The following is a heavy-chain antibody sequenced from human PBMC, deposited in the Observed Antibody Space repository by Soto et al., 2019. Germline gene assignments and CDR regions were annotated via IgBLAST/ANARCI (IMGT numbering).Heavy chain of an antibody. Sequence: SETLSLTCTVSGGSISSSSYYWGWIRQPPGKGLEWIGSIYYSGSTYYNPSLKSRVTISVDTSKNQFSLKLSSVTAAATAVYYCASGWSGYYGYDWFDPWGQGTLVTVSS. D-gene: IGHD3-3*01. CDR3: ASGWSGYYGYDWFDP. J-gene: IGHJ5*02. CDR1: GGSISSSSYY. CDR2: IYYSGST. V-gene: IGHV4-39*01.